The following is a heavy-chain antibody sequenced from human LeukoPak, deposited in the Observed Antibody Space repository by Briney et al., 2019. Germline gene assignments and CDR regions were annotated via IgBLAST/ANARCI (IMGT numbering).Heavy chain of an antibody. CDR2: IYYSGST. D-gene: IGHD1-26*01. V-gene: IGHV4-59*01. CDR1: GGYISNYL. CDR3: ERGQYSGRCFVN. Sequence: PETLSVTCTVSGGYISNYLWSWVRQPPGKGLEWIGYIYYSGSTNYNPSLKSRVTILVDTSKNQFSLKVSSVTAADTAVYYGERGQYSGRCFVNWGQRSLVTVSS. J-gene: IGHJ4*02.